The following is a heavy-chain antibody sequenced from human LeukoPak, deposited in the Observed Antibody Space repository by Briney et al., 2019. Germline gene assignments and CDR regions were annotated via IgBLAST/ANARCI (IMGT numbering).Heavy chain of an antibody. CDR1: GFSFSTYW. D-gene: IGHD1-14*01. Sequence: PGGSLRLSCAASGFSFSTYWMSWVRQAPGKGLGWVANIKEDGSETYYVDSLRGRFTISRDNVKNSLYLQIGSLRVEDTAVYYCGRDSFETDIDYWGQGTLVTVSS. J-gene: IGHJ4*02. CDR2: IKEDGSET. V-gene: IGHV3-7*01. CDR3: GRDSFETDIDY.